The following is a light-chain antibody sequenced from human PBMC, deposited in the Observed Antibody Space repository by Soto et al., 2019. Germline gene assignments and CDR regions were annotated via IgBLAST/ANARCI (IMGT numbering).Light chain of an antibody. CDR3: SSYVGNNTYV. J-gene: IGLJ1*01. CDR2: EVS. CDR1: SIDVGGYNY. V-gene: IGLV2-8*01. Sequence: QSVLTHAPSASGSPGQSLSISCTGTSIDVGGYNYVSWYQQHPGKAPKLLIYEVSRRPSGVPDRFSGSKSGNTASLTVSGLQAEDEADYYCSSYVGNNTYVFGTGTKVT.